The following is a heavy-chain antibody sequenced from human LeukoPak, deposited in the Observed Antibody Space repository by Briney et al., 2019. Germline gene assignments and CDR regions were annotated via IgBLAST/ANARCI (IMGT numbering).Heavy chain of an antibody. Sequence: PGGSLRLSCAASGFTVSSNYMSWVRQAPGKGLEWVSVIYSGGSTYYADSVKGRFTISRDSSKNTLYLQMNSLRAEDTAVYYCARDDGYCSGGSCYYFDYWGQGTLVTVSS. J-gene: IGHJ4*02. CDR3: ARDDGYCSGGSCYYFDY. D-gene: IGHD2-15*01. CDR1: GFTVSSNY. CDR2: IYSGGST. V-gene: IGHV3-53*01.